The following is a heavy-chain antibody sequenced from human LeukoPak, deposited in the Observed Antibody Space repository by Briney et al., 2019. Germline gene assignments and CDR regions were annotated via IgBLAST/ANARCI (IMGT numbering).Heavy chain of an antibody. J-gene: IGHJ5*02. CDR3: ARTLTAYCSGGSCYEGNDWFDP. CDR1: GGSISSYY. Sequence: SETLSLTCTVSGGSISSYYWSWIRQPPGKGLEWIGYIYYSGSTNYNPSLKSRVTISVDTSKNQFSLKLSSVTAADTAVYYCARTLTAYCSGGSCYEGNDWFDPWGQGTLVTVSS. D-gene: IGHD2-15*01. V-gene: IGHV4-59*01. CDR2: IYYSGST.